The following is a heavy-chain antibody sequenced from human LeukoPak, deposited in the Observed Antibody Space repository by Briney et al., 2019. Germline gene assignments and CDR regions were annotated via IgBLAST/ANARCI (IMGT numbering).Heavy chain of an antibody. V-gene: IGHV4-38-2*02. CDR1: GYSISSGYH. J-gene: IGHJ4*02. CDR3: ARVVAATLRTDY. CDR2: INHSGST. D-gene: IGHD2-15*01. Sequence: SETLSLTCTVSGYSISSGYHWGWIRQPPGKGLEWIGEINHSGSTNYNPSLKSRVTISVDTSKNQFSLKLSSVTAADTAVYYCARVVAATLRTDYWGQGTLVTVSS.